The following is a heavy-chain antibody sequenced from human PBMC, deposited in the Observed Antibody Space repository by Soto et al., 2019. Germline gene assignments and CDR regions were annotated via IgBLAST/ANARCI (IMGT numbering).Heavy chain of an antibody. J-gene: IGHJ6*02. CDR2: VSPPFRTS. V-gene: IGHV1-69*01. D-gene: IGHD3-10*01. CDR1: GVSFNNNG. CDR3: ARVLYYGSGSYSTYGMDV. Sequence: QVQLVQSGAEVKKPGSSVKVSCKTSGVSFNNNGIGWVRQAPGHGLEWMGGVSPPFRTSNYARKFQGRISITADASTGTVNMELSSLTSEDTAQYYFARVLYYGSGSYSTYGMDVWGQGTTVTVSS.